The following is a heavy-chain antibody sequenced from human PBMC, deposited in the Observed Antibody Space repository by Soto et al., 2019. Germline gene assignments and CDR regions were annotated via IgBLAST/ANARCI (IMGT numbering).Heavy chain of an antibody. CDR2: IYWNDDK. CDR3: AQRRGYSSGWAFDY. D-gene: IGHD6-19*01. Sequence: SGPTLVNPTQTLTLTCTFSGFSLSTSGVGVGWIRQPPGKALEWLALIYWNDDKRYSPSLKSRLTITKDTSKNQVVLTMTNMDPVDTATYYCAQRRGYSSGWAFDYWGQGTLVTVSS. V-gene: IGHV2-5*01. J-gene: IGHJ4*02. CDR1: GFSLSTSGVG.